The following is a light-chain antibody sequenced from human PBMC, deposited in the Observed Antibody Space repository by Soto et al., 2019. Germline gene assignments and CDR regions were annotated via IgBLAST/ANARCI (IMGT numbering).Light chain of an antibody. V-gene: IGKV3-11*01. J-gene: IGKJ4*01. CDR1: QSVGRY. CDR3: QQRSNWPT. CDR2: DAS. Sequence: EIVLTQSLATLSLSPGERATLSCRASQSVGRYLAWYQQKPGQAPRLLIYDASNRATGIPARFSGSGSGTDFTLTISSLEPEDFAVYYCQQRSNWPTFGGGTKVEIK.